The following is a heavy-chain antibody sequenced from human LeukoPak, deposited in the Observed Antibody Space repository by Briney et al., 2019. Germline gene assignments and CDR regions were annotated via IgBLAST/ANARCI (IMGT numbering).Heavy chain of an antibody. J-gene: IGHJ3*02. V-gene: IGHV4-39*01. CDR2: IYYSGST. CDR3: ARLLIAGATGGSAFDI. D-gene: IGHD1-26*01. CDR1: GGSISSSSYY. Sequence: PSETLSLTCTVSGGSISSSSYYWGWIRQPPGKGLEWIGSIYYSGSTYYNPSLKSRVTISVDTSKNQFSLKLSSVTAADTAVYYYARLLIAGATGGSAFDIWGQGTMVTVSS.